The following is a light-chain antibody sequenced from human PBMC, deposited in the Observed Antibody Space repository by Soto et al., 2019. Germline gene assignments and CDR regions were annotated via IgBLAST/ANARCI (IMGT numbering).Light chain of an antibody. J-gene: IGLJ1*01. CDR1: NSEVGGYDY. Sequence: QSCLTQPASVCGSPGQPYTISCTGTNSEVGGYDYVSWYQLHPGKAPKLMVFEVDNRPSGVSYRFSGYKFGNTASLTISGLQAEDEADYFCSSYSISTAYLFGTGTKVTV. V-gene: IGLV2-14*01. CDR3: SSYSISTAYL. CDR2: EVD.